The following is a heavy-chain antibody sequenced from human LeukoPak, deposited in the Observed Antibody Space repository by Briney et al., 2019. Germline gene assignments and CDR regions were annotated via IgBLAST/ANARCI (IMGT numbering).Heavy chain of an antibody. Sequence: GGSLRLSCAASGFTFSSYWMSWVRQAPGKGLEWVANIKQDGSEKYYVDSVKGRFTISRDNAKNSLYLQMSSLRAEDTAAYYCARDRRYDFWSGYLRGFDYWGQGTLVTVSS. CDR2: IKQDGSEK. CDR1: GFTFSSYW. V-gene: IGHV3-7*01. D-gene: IGHD3-3*01. J-gene: IGHJ4*02. CDR3: ARDRRYDFWSGYLRGFDY.